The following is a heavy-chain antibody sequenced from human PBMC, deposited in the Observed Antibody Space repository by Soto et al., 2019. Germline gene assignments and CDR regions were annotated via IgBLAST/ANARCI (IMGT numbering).Heavy chain of an antibody. Sequence: ASVKVSCKASGYTFTSYYMHWVRQAPGQGLEWMGIINPSGGSTSYAQKFQGRVTMTRDTSTSTVYMELSSLRSEDTAVYYCATGIVVRGVIKYYFDYWGQGTLVTVSS. CDR3: ATGIVVRGVIKYYFDY. D-gene: IGHD3-10*01. V-gene: IGHV1-46*03. J-gene: IGHJ4*02. CDR2: INPSGGST. CDR1: GYTFTSYY.